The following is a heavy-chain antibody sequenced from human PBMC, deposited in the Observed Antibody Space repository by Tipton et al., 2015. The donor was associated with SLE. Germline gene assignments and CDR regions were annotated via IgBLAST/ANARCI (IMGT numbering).Heavy chain of an antibody. D-gene: IGHD4-17*01. V-gene: IGHV1-2*02. Sequence: QLVQSGAEVKKPGTSVEVSCKASGYTFTGYYMHWVRQAPGQGLEWMGWINPNSGGTNYAQKFQGRVTMTRDTSIGTAYMELSRLRSDDTAVYYCARARHDYGDDHAVDIWGQGTMVTVSS. CDR1: GYTFTGYY. J-gene: IGHJ3*02. CDR2: INPNSGGT. CDR3: ARARHDYGDDHAVDI.